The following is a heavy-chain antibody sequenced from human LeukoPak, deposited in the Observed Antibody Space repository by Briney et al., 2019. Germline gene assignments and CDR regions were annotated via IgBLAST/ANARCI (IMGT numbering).Heavy chain of an antibody. V-gene: IGHV1-18*01. CDR1: GGTFSSYA. Sequence: ASVKVSCKASGGTFSSYAITWVRQAPGQGLEWLGWISAYNGNIDYAQKLQGRVTLTTDTSTSTAYMEVRSLRSDDTAVYYCASMSGYYPSYYFDYWDQGTLVTVSP. CDR2: ISAYNGNI. D-gene: IGHD3-3*01. J-gene: IGHJ4*02. CDR3: ASMSGYYPSYYFDY.